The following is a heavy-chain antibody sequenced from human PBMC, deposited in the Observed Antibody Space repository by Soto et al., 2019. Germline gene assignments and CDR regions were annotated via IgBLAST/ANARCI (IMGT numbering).Heavy chain of an antibody. Sequence: PVGSLGLCCVGSGVTFSDSVVAWVRQAPGKGLEWLSVMSGDGRTRYALSVTGRFTISRDNSKNTLYLQMRSLRAEDAAAYYCVKWHTSNFDSLPFPGFAFWGQRTQVTVS. CDR3: VKWHTSNFDSLPFPGFAF. CDR1: GVTFSDSV. J-gene: IGHJ4*02. V-gene: IGHV3-23*01. CDR2: MSGDGRT. D-gene: IGHD3-22*01.